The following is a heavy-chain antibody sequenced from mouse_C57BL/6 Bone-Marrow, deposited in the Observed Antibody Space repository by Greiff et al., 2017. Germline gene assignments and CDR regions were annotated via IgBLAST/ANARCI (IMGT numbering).Heavy chain of an antibody. CDR3: APRLYRGDAMDY. D-gene: IGHD2-14*01. CDR2: IDPANGNT. J-gene: IGHJ4*01. CDR1: GFNSKNTY. Sequence: EVQLQESVAELVRPGASVKLSCTASGFNSKNTYMHWVKQRPEQGLEWIGRIDPANGNTKYAPKFQGKATITADTSSNTADLQLSSLTSEDTAIYYCAPRLYRGDAMDYWGQGTSVTVSS. V-gene: IGHV14-3*01.